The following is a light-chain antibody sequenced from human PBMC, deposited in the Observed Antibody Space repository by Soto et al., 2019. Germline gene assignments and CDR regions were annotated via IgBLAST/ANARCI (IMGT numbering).Light chain of an antibody. J-gene: IGLJ1*01. V-gene: IGLV2-23*02. Sequence: QSALTQPASVSGSPGQLITISCTGTSSDVGSYNLVSWYQQHPGKAPKLMIYEVSKRPSGVSNRFSGSKSGNTASLTISGLQAEDEAAYYCCSYAGXSTFYVFVTGTKAPVL. CDR1: SSDVGSYNL. CDR3: CSYAGXSTFYV. CDR2: EVS.